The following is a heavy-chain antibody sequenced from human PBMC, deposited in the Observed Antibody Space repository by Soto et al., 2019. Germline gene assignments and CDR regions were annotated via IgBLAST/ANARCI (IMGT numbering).Heavy chain of an antibody. V-gene: IGHV3-23*01. Sequence: GSLRLSGAAAGFSLSSYAMIWVRQAPGKGLEWVSAISGSGGSTYYADSVKGRFTISRDNAKKTLYLQMNSLRAEDTAVYYGAKETDYYSSGPPVWWGQGTLVPV. CDR1: GFSLSSYA. D-gene: IGHD3-22*01. CDR3: AKETDYYSSGPPVW. J-gene: IGHJ1*01. CDR2: ISGSGGST.